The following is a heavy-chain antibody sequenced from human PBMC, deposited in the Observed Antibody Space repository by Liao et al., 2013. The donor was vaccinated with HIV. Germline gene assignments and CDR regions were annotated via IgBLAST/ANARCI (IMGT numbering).Heavy chain of an antibody. D-gene: IGHD3-10*01. J-gene: IGHJ3*01. CDR1: GGSISSGSYY. CDR3: ARDRRRWGYGTFDV. V-gene: IGHV4-30-4*08. CDR2: IYYSGST. Sequence: QVQLQESGPGLVKPSQTLSLTCTVSGGSISSGSYYWSWIRQPAGKGLEWIGYIYYSGSTYYNPSLKSRATISLDTSKNQFSVNLNSVTAADTAVYYCARDRRRWGYGTFDVWGHGTVVTVSS.